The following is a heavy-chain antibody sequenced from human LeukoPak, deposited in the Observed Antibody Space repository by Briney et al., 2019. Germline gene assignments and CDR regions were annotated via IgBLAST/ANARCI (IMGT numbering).Heavy chain of an antibody. J-gene: IGHJ4*02. CDR3: ARGRLDPNLVLDF. Sequence: PGGSLRLSCAASGFTFSSYSMNWVRQAPGKGLEWVSSISSSSSYIYYADFVKGRFTISRDSSKNTLFLQMNSLRAEDTAVYYCARGRLDPNLVLDFWGQGTLVTVSS. V-gene: IGHV3-21*04. D-gene: IGHD6-13*01. CDR1: GFTFSSYS. CDR2: ISSSSSYI.